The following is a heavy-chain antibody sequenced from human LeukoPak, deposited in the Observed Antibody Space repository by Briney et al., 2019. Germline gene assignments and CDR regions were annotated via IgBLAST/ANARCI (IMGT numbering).Heavy chain of an antibody. CDR1: GGSISSYY. D-gene: IGHD5-18*01. J-gene: IGHJ4*02. Sequence: PSETLSLTCTVSGGSISSYYWSWIRQPPGKGLEWIGYIYYSGSTNYNPSLKSRVTISVDASKNQFSLKLSSVTDADTGVYYCARGPGGYSYGSGYYFDYWGQGTLVTVSS. CDR2: IYYSGST. V-gene: IGHV4-59*01. CDR3: ARGPGGYSYGSGYYFDY.